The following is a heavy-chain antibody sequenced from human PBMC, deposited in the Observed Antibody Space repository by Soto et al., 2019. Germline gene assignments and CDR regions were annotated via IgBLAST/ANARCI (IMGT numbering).Heavy chain of an antibody. CDR3: ARQIPPDLIGYYYGIIDN. V-gene: IGHV4-30-4*01. J-gene: IGHJ4*02. Sequence: PSETLSLTCTVSGGSISSGDYYWSWIRQPPGKGLEWIGYIYYSGSTYYNPSLKSRVTISVDTSKNQFSLKLSSVTAADTAVYYCARQIPPDLIGYYYGIIDNWGQGALVTVSS. CDR2: IYYSGST. CDR1: GGSISSGDYY. D-gene: IGHD3-22*01.